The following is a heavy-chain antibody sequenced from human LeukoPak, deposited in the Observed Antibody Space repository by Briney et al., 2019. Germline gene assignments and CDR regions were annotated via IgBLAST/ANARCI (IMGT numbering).Heavy chain of an antibody. V-gene: IGHV3-48*03. D-gene: IGHD6-6*01. CDR2: ISSSGSTI. CDR1: GFTFSSYE. J-gene: IGHJ6*03. Sequence: GGSLRLSCAASGFTFSSYEMNWVRQPPGEGLEWVSYISSSGSTIYYADSVKGRFTISRDNAKNSLYLQMNSLRAEDTAVYYCARGSIAALPDYYYMDVWGKGTTVTVSS. CDR3: ARGSIAALPDYYYMDV.